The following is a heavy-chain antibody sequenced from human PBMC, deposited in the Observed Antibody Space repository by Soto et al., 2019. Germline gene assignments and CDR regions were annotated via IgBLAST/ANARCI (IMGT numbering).Heavy chain of an antibody. CDR1: GLTFSDRY. J-gene: IGHJ4*02. CDR3: TTVTTVDYYFDY. Sequence: PGGSLRLSCAASGLTFSDRYMDWVRQAPGKGLEWVGRIRKKTNSYTTDYAASVKGRFIISRDDSTNSLYLQMSSLKTEDTAVYYCTTVTTVDYYFDYRGQGTLVTVSS. D-gene: IGHD4-17*01. CDR2: IRKKTNSYTT. V-gene: IGHV3-72*01.